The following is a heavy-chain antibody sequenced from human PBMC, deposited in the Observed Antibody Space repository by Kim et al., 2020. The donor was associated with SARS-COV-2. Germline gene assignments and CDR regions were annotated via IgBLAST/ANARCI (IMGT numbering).Heavy chain of an antibody. Sequence: SETLSLTCTVSGGSISSSTYYWGWIRQPPGKGLEWIASIYYSGSTYYNPSLKSRVTISVDSSKNQFSLKLSSVTAADTAVYYCARGVKGQYSSSWLYFNYWGQGTLVTVSS. D-gene: IGHD6-13*01. J-gene: IGHJ4*02. CDR3: ARGVKGQYSSSWLYFNY. V-gene: IGHV4-39*01. CDR1: GGSISSSTYY. CDR2: IYYSGST.